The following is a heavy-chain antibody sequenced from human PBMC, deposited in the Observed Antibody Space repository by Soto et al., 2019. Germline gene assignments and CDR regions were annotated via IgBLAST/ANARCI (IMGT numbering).Heavy chain of an antibody. CDR1: GGSISSYY. Sequence: SETLSLTCTVSGGSISSYYWTWIRQSAGKGLEWIGEINHSGSTNYNPSLKSRVTISVDTSKNQFSLKLSSVTAADTAVYYCARGYPPRPMVRGFHGMDVWGQGTTVTVSS. CDR3: ARGYPPRPMVRGFHGMDV. J-gene: IGHJ6*02. V-gene: IGHV4-34*01. CDR2: INHSGST. D-gene: IGHD3-10*01.